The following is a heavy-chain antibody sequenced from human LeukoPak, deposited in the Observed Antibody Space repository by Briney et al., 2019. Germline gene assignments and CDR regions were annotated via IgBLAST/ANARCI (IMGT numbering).Heavy chain of an antibody. CDR3: ARENEHIVVVTAIGPGYFQH. CDR1: GGTFSSYA. CDR2: IIPILGIA. J-gene: IGHJ1*01. D-gene: IGHD2-21*02. Sequence: SVKVSCKASGGTFSSYAISWVRQAPGQGLEWMGRIIPILGIANYAQKFQGRVTITADKSTSTAYMEMSSLRSEDTAVYYCARENEHIVVVTAIGPGYFQHWGQGTLVTVSS. V-gene: IGHV1-69*04.